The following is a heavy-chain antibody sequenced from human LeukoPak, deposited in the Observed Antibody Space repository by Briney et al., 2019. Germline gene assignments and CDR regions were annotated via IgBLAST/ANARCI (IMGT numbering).Heavy chain of an antibody. CDR3: AKDQIQLWLESAFDI. J-gene: IGHJ3*02. D-gene: IGHD5-18*01. CDR1: GFTFSSYG. Sequence: PGRSLRLSCAASGFTFSSYGMHWVRQAPGKGLEWVAVISYDGSNKYYADSVKGRFTISRDNSKNTLYLQMNSLRAEDTAVYYCAKDQIQLWLESAFDIWGQGTMVTVSS. V-gene: IGHV3-30*18. CDR2: ISYDGSNK.